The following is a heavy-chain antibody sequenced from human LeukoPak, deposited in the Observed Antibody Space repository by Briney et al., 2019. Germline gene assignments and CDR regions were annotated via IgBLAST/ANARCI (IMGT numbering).Heavy chain of an antibody. J-gene: IGHJ4*02. D-gene: IGHD2/OR15-2a*01. V-gene: IGHV3-23*01. Sequence: PGGSLRLSCAASGFTFSNYAMSWVRQAPGKGLEWVSGISVSRGSTYYGDPVKGRFTISRDNSKNTLYLLMSTLRAEDTAVYYCAKIPRMTAEYYYFDYWGQGTLVTVSS. CDR2: ISVSRGST. CDR3: AKIPRMTAEYYYFDY. CDR1: GFTFSNYA.